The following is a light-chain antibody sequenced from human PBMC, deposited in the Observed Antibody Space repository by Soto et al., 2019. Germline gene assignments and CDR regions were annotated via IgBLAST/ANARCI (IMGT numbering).Light chain of an antibody. CDR3: AAWDVSLNDVV. Sequence: QSVLTQPPSASGTPGQRVTIACAGSSSNIGSNAVYWYQQLPGTAPTLLIYSNNQRPSGVPDRFSGSKSGTSAALAISGLQSEEEADYYCAAWDVSLNDVVFGGGTKLTV. CDR1: SSNIGSNA. J-gene: IGLJ2*01. CDR2: SNN. V-gene: IGLV1-44*01.